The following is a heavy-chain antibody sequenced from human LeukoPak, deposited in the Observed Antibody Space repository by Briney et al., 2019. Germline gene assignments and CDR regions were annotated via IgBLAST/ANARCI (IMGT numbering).Heavy chain of an antibody. V-gene: IGHV4-34*01. CDR1: GGSFSGYY. CDR2: INHSGST. CDR3: ARVGILYLNYYYYGMDV. Sequence: PSETLSLTCAVYGGSFSGYYWSWIRQPPGKGLEWIGEINHSGSTNYNPPLKSRVTISVDTSKNQFSLKLSSVTAADTAVYYCARVGILYLNYYYYGMDVWGQGTTVTVSS. J-gene: IGHJ6*02. D-gene: IGHD2-8*01.